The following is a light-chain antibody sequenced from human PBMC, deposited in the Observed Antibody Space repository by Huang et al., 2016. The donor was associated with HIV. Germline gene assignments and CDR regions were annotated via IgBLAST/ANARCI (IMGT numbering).Light chain of an antibody. CDR1: QSVISSY. Sequence: EIVLTQSPGTLSLSPGDTATLSCRASQSVISSYLAGYQQRPGQSPRLLMYCASSRATGIPDRFSGSVSGTEYTLTINSLEPEDSAVYFCQHYGRSPPFTFGPGTRLHIK. CDR3: QHYGRSPPFT. CDR2: CAS. J-gene: IGKJ3*01. V-gene: IGKV3-20*01.